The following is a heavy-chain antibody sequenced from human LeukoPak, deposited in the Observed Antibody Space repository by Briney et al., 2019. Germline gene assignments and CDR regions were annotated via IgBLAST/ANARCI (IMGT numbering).Heavy chain of an antibody. CDR1: RFTFSDYY. CDR3: ARDESGIVATSQRFDP. CDR2: ISSSGSTI. J-gene: IGHJ5*02. V-gene: IGHV3-11*01. D-gene: IGHD5-12*01. Sequence: PGGSLRLSCAAYRFTFSDYYMSWIRQAPGKGLEWVSYISSSGSTIYYADSVKGRFTISRDNAKNSLYLQMNSLRAEDTAVYYCARDESGIVATSQRFDPWGQGTLVTVSS.